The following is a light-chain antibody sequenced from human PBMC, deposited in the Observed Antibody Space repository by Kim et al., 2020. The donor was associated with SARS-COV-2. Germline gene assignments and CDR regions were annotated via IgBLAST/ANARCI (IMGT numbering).Light chain of an antibody. Sequence: STGGRVTISCRASQGISSYLAWYQQKPGKAPKLLIYAASTLQSGVPSRFSGSGSGTDFTLTISCLQSEDFASYHCQQYYSYPPGTFGQGTKVDIK. CDR1: QGISSY. CDR3: QQYYSYPPGT. V-gene: IGKV1-8*01. J-gene: IGKJ1*01. CDR2: AAS.